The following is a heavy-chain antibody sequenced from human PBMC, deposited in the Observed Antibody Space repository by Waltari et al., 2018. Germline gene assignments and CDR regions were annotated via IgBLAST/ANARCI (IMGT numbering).Heavy chain of an antibody. CDR2: IYYSGST. Sequence: QVQLQESGPGLVKPSETLSLTCAVSGYSLSRGYYWGWIRQPPGKGLEWIGSIYYSGSTNYNPSLKSRVTISVDTSKNQFSLKLSSVTAADTAVYYCARDRYYYGSGVYYYYGMDVWGQGTTVTVSS. V-gene: IGHV4-38-2*02. CDR1: GYSLSRGYY. J-gene: IGHJ6*02. D-gene: IGHD3-10*01. CDR3: ARDRYYYGSGVYYYYGMDV.